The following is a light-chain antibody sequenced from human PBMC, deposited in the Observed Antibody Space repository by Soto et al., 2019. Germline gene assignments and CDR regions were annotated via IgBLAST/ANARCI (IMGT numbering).Light chain of an antibody. CDR1: QSISTS. J-gene: IGKJ4*01. V-gene: IGKV1-39*01. CDR2: AAS. CDR3: QQSYSTPRLT. Sequence: DIQMTQSPSSLSASVGDRVTITCRASQSISTSLNWYQQKPGKAPKLLIYAASSFQRGVPSRFSGSGSGTDFTLTISSLQPEDFATYYCQQSYSTPRLTFGGGTKVEIK.